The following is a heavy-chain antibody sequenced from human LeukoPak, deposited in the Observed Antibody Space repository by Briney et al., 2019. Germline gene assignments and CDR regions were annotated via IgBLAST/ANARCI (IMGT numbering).Heavy chain of an antibody. Sequence: PGGSLRLSCAASGFTFSNYNMNWVRQAPGKGLEWVSVIYSGGSTYYADSVKGRFTISRDNSKNTLYLQMNSLRAEDTAVYYCARELRGYYFDYWGQGTLVTVSS. CDR2: IYSGGST. CDR3: ARELRGYYFDY. V-gene: IGHV3-66*01. CDR1: GFTFSNYN. J-gene: IGHJ4*02.